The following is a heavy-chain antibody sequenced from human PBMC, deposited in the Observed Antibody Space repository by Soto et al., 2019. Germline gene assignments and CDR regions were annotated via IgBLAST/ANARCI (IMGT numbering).Heavy chain of an antibody. J-gene: IGHJ4*02. Sequence: QLQLQESGPGLVTPSETLSLTCIVSGGSFTSSSYYWVWIRQPPGKGLEWIGSIYYDGSTYYNPSLKSRATISVDTSNNQFSLKLSSVTAADTAVYYCTRRGHISSPTWGQGTLVSVSS. CDR2: IYYDGST. V-gene: IGHV4-39*01. CDR1: GGSFTSSSYY. CDR3: TRRGHISSPT. D-gene: IGHD6-13*01.